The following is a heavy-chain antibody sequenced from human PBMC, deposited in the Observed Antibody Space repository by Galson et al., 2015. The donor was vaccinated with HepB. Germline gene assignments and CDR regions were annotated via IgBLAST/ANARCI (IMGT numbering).Heavy chain of an antibody. CDR2: INPNSGGT. Sequence: SVKVSCKASGYTFTGYYMNWVRQAPGQGLEWMGWINPNSGGTNYAQKFQGWVTMTRDTSNSTSYMELSRLRSDDTAVYYCARDVVAVTHSSSNYYYGMDVWGQGTTVTVSS. D-gene: IGHD2-15*01. V-gene: IGHV1-2*04. J-gene: IGHJ6*02. CDR1: GYTFTGYY. CDR3: ARDVVAVTHSSSNYYYGMDV.